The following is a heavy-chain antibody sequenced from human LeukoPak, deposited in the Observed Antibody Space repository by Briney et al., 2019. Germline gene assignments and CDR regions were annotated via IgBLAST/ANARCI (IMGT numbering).Heavy chain of an antibody. CDR2: ISYDGSNK. CDR3: AKDRGGRGAYYYGMDV. V-gene: IGHV3-30*18. D-gene: IGHD3-10*01. Sequence: PGGSLRLSCAASGFTFSNAWMSWVRQAPGKGLEWVAVISYDGSNKYYADSVKGRFTISRDNSKNTLYLQMNSLRAEDTAVYYCAKDRGGRGAYYYGMDVWGQGTTVTVSS. J-gene: IGHJ6*02. CDR1: GFTFSNAW.